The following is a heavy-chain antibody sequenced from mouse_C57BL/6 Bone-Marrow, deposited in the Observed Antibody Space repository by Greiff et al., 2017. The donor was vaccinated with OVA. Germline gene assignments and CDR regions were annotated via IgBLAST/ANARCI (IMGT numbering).Heavy chain of an antibody. V-gene: IGHV1-74*01. D-gene: IGHD1-1*01. CDR1: GYTFTSYW. Sequence: VQLQQPGAELVKPGASVKVSCKASGYTFTSYWMHWVKQRPGQGLEWIGRIHPSDSDTNYNQKFKGKATLTVDKSSSTAYMQISSLTSEDSAVYYCAFYYDGSSIGYWGQGTTLTVSS. CDR3: AFYYDGSSIGY. J-gene: IGHJ2*01. CDR2: IHPSDSDT.